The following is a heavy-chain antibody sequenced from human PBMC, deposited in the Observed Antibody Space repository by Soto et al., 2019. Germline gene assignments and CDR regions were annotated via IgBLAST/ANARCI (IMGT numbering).Heavy chain of an antibody. CDR1: GFTFSSYG. J-gene: IGHJ4*02. CDR3: ARDLLEWPGYFDY. Sequence: ESGGGVVQPGRSLRLSCAASGFTFSSYGMHWVRQAPGKGLEWVAVIWYDGSNKYYADSVKGRFTISRDNSKNTLYLQMNSLRAEDTAVYYCARDLLEWPGYFDYWGQGTLVTVSS. D-gene: IGHD3-3*01. CDR2: IWYDGSNK. V-gene: IGHV3-33*01.